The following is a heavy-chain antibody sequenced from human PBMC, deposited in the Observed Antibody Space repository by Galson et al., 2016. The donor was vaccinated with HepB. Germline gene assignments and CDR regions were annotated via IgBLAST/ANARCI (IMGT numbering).Heavy chain of an antibody. CDR1: GGSISSSSYY. CDR3: ARHGSGSFNYYYYYYMDV. D-gene: IGHD3-10*01. V-gene: IGHV4-39*01. CDR2: IYYSGST. J-gene: IGHJ6*03. Sequence: ETLSLTCTVPGGSISSSSYYWGWIRQPPGKGLEWIGSIYYSGSTYYNPSLESRVTISVDTSKNQFSLKLSSVTAADTAVYYCARHGSGSFNYYYYYYMDVWGKGATVTVSS.